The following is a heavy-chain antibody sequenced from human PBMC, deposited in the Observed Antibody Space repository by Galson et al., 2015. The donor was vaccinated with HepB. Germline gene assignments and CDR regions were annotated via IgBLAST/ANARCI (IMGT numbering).Heavy chain of an antibody. CDR1: GFTFNNYA. V-gene: IGHV3-23*01. CDR3: AKGRLVAALAYFDY. J-gene: IGHJ4*02. Sequence: SLRLSCAASGFTFNNYAMSWVRQAPGKGLEWVSGISGTGGSTFYADSVKGRFTISRDNSKNTVFLQMSSLRAEDTAVYYCAKGRLVAALAYFDYWGQGSLVTVAS. D-gene: IGHD5-12*01. CDR2: ISGTGGST.